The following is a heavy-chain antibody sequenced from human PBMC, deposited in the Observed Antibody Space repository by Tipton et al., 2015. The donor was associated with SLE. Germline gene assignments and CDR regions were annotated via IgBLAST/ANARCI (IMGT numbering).Heavy chain of an antibody. J-gene: IGHJ4*01. Sequence: SLRLSCAASTFTFTDYDMSWVRQAPGKGLEWVAGISNTGLTTSYADSVKGRFTISRDNSKNSLHLQMNSLRADDTAIYYCAKDNPSLWGSLSYWGQGTLVTVTS. CDR2: ISNTGLTT. D-gene: IGHD7-27*01. V-gene: IGHV3-23*01. CDR1: TFTFTDYD. CDR3: AKDNPSLWGSLSY.